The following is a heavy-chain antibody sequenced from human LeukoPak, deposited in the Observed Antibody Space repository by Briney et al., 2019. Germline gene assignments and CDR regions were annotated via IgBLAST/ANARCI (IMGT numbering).Heavy chain of an antibody. CDR3: AIQSGATDY. CDR1: GYSISTGYY. J-gene: IGHJ4*02. Sequence: SETLSLTCAVSGYSISTGYYWAWIRQPPGKGLEWITTIYYGGSTYYNPSLKSRVTISVDTSRNQFSLNLRSVTAADSAVYYCAIQSGATDYWGQGTLVTVSS. V-gene: IGHV4-38-2*01. D-gene: IGHD1-26*01. CDR2: IYYGGST.